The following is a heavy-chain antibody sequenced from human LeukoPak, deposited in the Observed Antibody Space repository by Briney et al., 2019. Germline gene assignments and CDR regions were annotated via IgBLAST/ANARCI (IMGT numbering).Heavy chain of an antibody. CDR3: ARDPPTSKARLISDV. Sequence: ASVKVSCKASGYTFTSYGISWVRQAPRQGLEWMGWISAYNGNTNYAQKLQGRVTMTTDTSTSTAYMELRSLRSDDTAVYYCARDPPTSKARLISDVWGKGTTVTVSS. J-gene: IGHJ6*04. CDR1: GYTFTSYG. V-gene: IGHV1-18*01. CDR2: ISAYNGNT. D-gene: IGHD6-25*01.